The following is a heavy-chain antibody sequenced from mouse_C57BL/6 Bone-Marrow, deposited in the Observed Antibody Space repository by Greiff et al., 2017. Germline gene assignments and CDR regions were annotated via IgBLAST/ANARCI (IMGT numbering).Heavy chain of an antibody. J-gene: IGHJ3*01. D-gene: IGHD2-5*01. CDR1: GFTFSSSG. CDR3: ARQAYYSNYWFAY. CDR2: ISSGGSYT. V-gene: IGHV5-6*01. Sequence: EVQGVESGGDLVKPGGSLKLSCAASGFTFSSSGMSWVRQTPDKRLEWVATISSGGSYTYYPDSVKGRFTISRDNAKNTLYLQMSSQKSEETAMYYCARQAYYSNYWFAYWGQGTLVTVSA.